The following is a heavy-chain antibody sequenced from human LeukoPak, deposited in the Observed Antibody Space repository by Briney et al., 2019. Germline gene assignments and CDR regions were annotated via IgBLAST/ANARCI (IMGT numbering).Heavy chain of an antibody. D-gene: IGHD6-19*01. Sequence: ASVKAFCKASGYTFTTYDINWVRQATGQGLEWMGWMNPNSGNTGYTQKLQGRVTMTRNTSISTAYMELSSLRSEDTAVYYCARGRGSGHKENWFDPWGQGTLVTVSS. CDR1: GYTFTTYD. CDR2: MNPNSGNT. V-gene: IGHV1-8*01. CDR3: ARGRGSGHKENWFDP. J-gene: IGHJ5*02.